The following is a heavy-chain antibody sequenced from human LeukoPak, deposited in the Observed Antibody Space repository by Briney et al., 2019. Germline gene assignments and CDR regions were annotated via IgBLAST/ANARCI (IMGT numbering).Heavy chain of an antibody. J-gene: IGHJ5*02. CDR1: GGSISSGDYY. CDR3: ARYYDFWSGLLANWFDP. Sequence: PSQTLSLTCTVSGGSISSGDYYWSWIRQPPGKGLEWIGYIYYSGSTYYNPSLKSRVTISVGTSKNQFSLKLSSVTAADTAVYYCARYYDFWSGLLANWFDPWGQGTLVTVSS. D-gene: IGHD3-3*01. V-gene: IGHV4-30-4*08. CDR2: IYYSGST.